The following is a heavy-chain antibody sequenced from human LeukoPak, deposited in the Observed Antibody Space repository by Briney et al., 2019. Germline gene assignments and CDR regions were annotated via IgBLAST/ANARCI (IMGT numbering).Heavy chain of an antibody. J-gene: IGHJ4*02. D-gene: IGHD2-2*01. CDR3: ARHNAPRRVGFDF. CDR2: LSHAGNT. Sequence: SETLSLTCSVSGDSVRNDFYYWGWIRQPPGKELEWVACLSHAGNTWYNPSLESRLSISVDTSKNQFSLKFSSVTAADTALYWCARHNAPRRVGFDFWGQGILVTVSS. CDR1: GDSVRNDFYY. V-gene: IGHV4-39*01.